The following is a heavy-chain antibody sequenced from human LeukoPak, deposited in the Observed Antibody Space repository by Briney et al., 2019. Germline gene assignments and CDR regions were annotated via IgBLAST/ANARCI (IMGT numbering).Heavy chain of an antibody. D-gene: IGHD3-16*01. Sequence: GSLRLSCAASGFPFSRYAISWVRQATGKGLEGVAKIKEDGSEAHYVDSVKGRFTISRDNAKDSLYLQMNTLRAEDTAVYYCARDYIGGWNDYWGQGIRVTVSS. V-gene: IGHV3-7*01. CDR3: ARDYIGGWNDY. J-gene: IGHJ4*02. CDR1: GFPFSRYA. CDR2: IKEDGSEA.